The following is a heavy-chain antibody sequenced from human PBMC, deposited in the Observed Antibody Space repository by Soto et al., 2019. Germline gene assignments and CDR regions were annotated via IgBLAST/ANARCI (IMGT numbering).Heavy chain of an antibody. CDR3: VKNSGWFNS. CDR2: IYGDGRTT. V-gene: IGHV3-23*01. Sequence: GGSLRLSCEASGFIFSTTDMSWVRQAPGKGLEWVSTIYGDGRTTYYADSVRGRFSISRDNSKNMVYLQMDSLRVDDTAIYYCVKNSGWFNSWGQGSLVTVSS. J-gene: IGHJ5*01. CDR1: GFIFSTTD. D-gene: IGHD3-10*01.